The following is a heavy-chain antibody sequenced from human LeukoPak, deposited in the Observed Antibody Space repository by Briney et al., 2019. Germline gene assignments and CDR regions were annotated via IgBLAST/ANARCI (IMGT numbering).Heavy chain of an antibody. CDR3: ARFYGDYDILTGTYYYYGMDV. CDR1: GFTFSSYW. J-gene: IGHJ6*02. V-gene: IGHV3-7*01. Sequence: GGSLRLSCAASGFTFSSYWMSWVRQAPGEGLEWVANIKQDGSEKYYVDSVKGRFTISKDNAKNSLYLQMNSLRAEDTAVYYCARFYGDYDILTGTYYYYGMDVWGQGTTVTVSS. D-gene: IGHD3-9*01. CDR2: IKQDGSEK.